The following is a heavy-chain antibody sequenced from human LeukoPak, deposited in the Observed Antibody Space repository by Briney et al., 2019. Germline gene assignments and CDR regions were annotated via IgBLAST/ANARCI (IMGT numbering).Heavy chain of an antibody. CDR2: INPSGASA. J-gene: IGHJ5*02. D-gene: IGHD3-10*01. CDR1: GYTFTSHS. CDR3: ARGHGSGSTNWFDP. Sequence: ASVKVSCKASGYTFTSHSIHWVRQAPGQGLEWMGIINPSGASAMYAQKFQGRVTMTRDMSTATVYLDLSSLRFDDTAVYYCARGHGSGSTNWFDPWGQGTLVTVSS. V-gene: IGHV1-46*01.